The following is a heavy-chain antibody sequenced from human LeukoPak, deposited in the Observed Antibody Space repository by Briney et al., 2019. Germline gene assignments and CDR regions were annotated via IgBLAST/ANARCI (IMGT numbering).Heavy chain of an antibody. Sequence: SETLSLTCSVSGGSISSYYWSWIRQPPGKGLEWIGYIYYSGSTNHNPSLKSRVTISVDTSKNQFSLKLSSVTAADTAVYYCARSGNDFWSGSDYYYYMDVWGKGTTVTVSS. J-gene: IGHJ6*03. CDR1: GGSISSYY. CDR3: ARSGNDFWSGSDYYYYMDV. CDR2: IYYSGST. D-gene: IGHD3-3*01. V-gene: IGHV4-59*01.